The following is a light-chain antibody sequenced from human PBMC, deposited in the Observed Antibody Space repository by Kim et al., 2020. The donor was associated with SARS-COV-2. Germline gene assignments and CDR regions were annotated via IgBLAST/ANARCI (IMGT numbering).Light chain of an antibody. CDR2: GAS. CDR3: QQDGSSPYT. V-gene: IGKV3-20*01. Sequence: LSPGERATHSCRASQSVSSSYLAWDQQKPGQAPRLLIYGASSRATGIPDRFSGRGSGTDFTLTISRLEAEDFAVYYWQQDGSSPYTFGQGTKLEI. CDR1: QSVSSSY. J-gene: IGKJ2*01.